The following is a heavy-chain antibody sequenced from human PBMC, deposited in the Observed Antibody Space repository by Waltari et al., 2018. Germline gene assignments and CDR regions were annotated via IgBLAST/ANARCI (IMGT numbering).Heavy chain of an antibody. CDR2: IYYSGIT. V-gene: IGHV4-39*01. D-gene: IGHD5-12*01. CDR3: AREVPRNGYIGLIYYYMDV. CDR1: GGSLSSSSYF. Sequence: QLQLQESGPGLVKPSETLSLTCTVSGGSLSSSSYFWAWIRQPPGKGLEWIGSIYYSGITYYNLSIKSRVTISVDRSTNQVSLKLTSVTAADTAVYFCAREVPRNGYIGLIYYYMDVWGKGTTVTVSS. J-gene: IGHJ6*03.